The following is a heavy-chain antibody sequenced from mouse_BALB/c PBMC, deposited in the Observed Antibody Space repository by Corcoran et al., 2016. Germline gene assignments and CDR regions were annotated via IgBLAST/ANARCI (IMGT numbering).Heavy chain of an antibody. CDR3: ARSGIYYGNYDWYFDV. J-gene: IGHJ1*01. CDR1: GYTFTSYW. D-gene: IGHD2-1*01. Sequence: QVQLQQSGAELAKPGASVKMSCKASGYTFTSYWMHWVKQRPGQGLEWIGYINPSTGYTEYNQKFKDKATLTADKSSSTAYMQLSSLTSEDSAVYYCARSGIYYGNYDWYFDVWGAGTMVTVSS. CDR2: INPSTGYT. V-gene: IGHV1-7*01.